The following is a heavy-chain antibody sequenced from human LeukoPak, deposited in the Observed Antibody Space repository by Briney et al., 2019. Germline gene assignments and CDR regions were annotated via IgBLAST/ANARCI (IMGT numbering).Heavy chain of an antibody. Sequence: ASVKVSCKASGGTFSSYTISWVRQAPGQGLEWMGRTIPILGIANYAQKFQGRVTITADKSTSTAYMELSSLRSEDTAVYYCARGGRYFDWLWAFDIWGQGTMVTVSS. J-gene: IGHJ3*02. CDR3: ARGGRYFDWLWAFDI. D-gene: IGHD3-9*01. CDR1: GGTFSSYT. CDR2: TIPILGIA. V-gene: IGHV1-69*02.